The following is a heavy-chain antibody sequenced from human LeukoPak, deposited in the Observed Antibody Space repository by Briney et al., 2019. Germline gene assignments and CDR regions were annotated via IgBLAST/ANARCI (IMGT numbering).Heavy chain of an antibody. Sequence: GGSLRLSCAASGFTFSSYWMSWVRQAPGKGLEWVANIKQDGSEKYYVDSVKGRFTISRDNAKNSLYLQMNSLRAEDTAVYYCARDRYYGSGSYYRSYYFDYWGQGTLVTVSS. V-gene: IGHV3-7*01. CDR1: GFTFSSYW. CDR2: IKQDGSEK. CDR3: ARDRYYGSGSYYRSYYFDY. D-gene: IGHD3-10*01. J-gene: IGHJ4*02.